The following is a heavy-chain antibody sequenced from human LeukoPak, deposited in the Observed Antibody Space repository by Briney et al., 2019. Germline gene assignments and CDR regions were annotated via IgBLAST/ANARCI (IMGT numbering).Heavy chain of an antibody. CDR2: ISYDGSNK. CDR3: AKDGKWELSADIDY. V-gene: IGHV3-30*18. Sequence: GGSLRLSCAASGFTFSSYGMHWVREAPGKGLGWVAVISYDGSNKYYADSVKGRFTISRDNSKNTLYLQMNSLRAEDTAVYYCAKDGKWELSADIDYWGQGTLVTVSS. CDR1: GFTFSSYG. J-gene: IGHJ4*02. D-gene: IGHD1-26*01.